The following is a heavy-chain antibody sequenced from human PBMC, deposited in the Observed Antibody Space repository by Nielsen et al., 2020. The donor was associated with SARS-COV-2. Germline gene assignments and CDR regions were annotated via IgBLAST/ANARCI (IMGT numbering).Heavy chain of an antibody. CDR3: ARGRAVAGFDY. Sequence: GESLKISCAASGFTFSSYAMSWARQAPGKGLEWVSAISGSGGSTYYADSVKGRFTISRDNAKNSLYLQMNSLRDEDTAVYYCARGRAVAGFDYWGQGTLVTVSS. J-gene: IGHJ4*02. CDR1: GFTFSSYA. V-gene: IGHV3-23*01. CDR2: ISGSGGST. D-gene: IGHD6-19*01.